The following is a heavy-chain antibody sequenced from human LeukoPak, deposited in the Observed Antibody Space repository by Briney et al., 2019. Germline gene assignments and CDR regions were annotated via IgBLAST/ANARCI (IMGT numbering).Heavy chain of an antibody. CDR1: GFTFSSYS. D-gene: IGHD7-27*01. CDR2: ISSSSSTI. V-gene: IGHV3-48*02. J-gene: IGHJ3*02. CDR3: ARDFRVWGGGRAFDI. Sequence: GGSLRLSCGASGFTFSSYSMNWVRQAPGKGLEWVSYISSSSSTIDYADSVKGRFTISRDNGKNSLYLQMNSLRDEDTAVYYCARDFRVWGGGRAFDIWGQGTMVTVSA.